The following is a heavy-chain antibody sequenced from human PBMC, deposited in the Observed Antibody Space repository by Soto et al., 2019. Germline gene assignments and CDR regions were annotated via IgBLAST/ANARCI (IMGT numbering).Heavy chain of an antibody. V-gene: IGHV3-53*01. Sequence: GGSLRLSCAASGFTFSSYAMSWVRQAPGKGLEWVSVIYSGGSTYYADSVKGRFTISRDNSKNTLYLQMNSLRAEDTAVYYCARDQYYYDSSGYPSRGAYYYYYGMDVWGQGTTVTGSS. CDR2: IYSGGST. CDR1: GFTFSSYA. J-gene: IGHJ6*02. CDR3: ARDQYYYDSSGYPSRGAYYYYYGMDV. D-gene: IGHD3-22*01.